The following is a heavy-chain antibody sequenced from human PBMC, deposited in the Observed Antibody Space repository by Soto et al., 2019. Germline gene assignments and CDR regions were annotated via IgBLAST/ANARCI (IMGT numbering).Heavy chain of an antibody. D-gene: IGHD2-2*01. CDR1: GFTFSSYA. CDR2: ISGSGSNT. CDR3: PKSASMPIRDGFDH. J-gene: IGHJ4*02. Sequence: EVQVLESGGGLVQPGGSLRLSCAASGFTFSSYAMSWVRQAPGQGLEWVSAISGSGSNTYYADSVKGRFPISRDNSKNTLYLQMNSLRAEDTALYYCPKSASMPIRDGFDHWGQGTLVTVSS. V-gene: IGHV3-23*01.